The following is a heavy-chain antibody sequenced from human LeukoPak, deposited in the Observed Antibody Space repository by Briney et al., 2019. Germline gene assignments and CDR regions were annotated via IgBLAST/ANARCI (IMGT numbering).Heavy chain of an antibody. D-gene: IGHD1-26*01. CDR3: AKVSLDQWEPDGGFDY. Sequence: GGSLRLSCSASGFTFSRYALHWVRQAPGKGLKFVSAVSSNGGSTYYAESVKGRFTISRDNSKNTLYLQMNSQRAEDTAVYYCAKVSLDQWEPDGGFDYWGQGTLVTVSS. V-gene: IGHV3-64*04. J-gene: IGHJ4*02. CDR2: VSSNGGST. CDR1: GFTFSRYA.